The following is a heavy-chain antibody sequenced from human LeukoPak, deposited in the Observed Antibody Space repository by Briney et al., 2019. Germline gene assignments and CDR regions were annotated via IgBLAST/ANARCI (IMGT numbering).Heavy chain of an antibody. CDR3: ARDNLAPYWYFDL. D-gene: IGHD1-14*01. CDR1: GFTFSSYG. V-gene: IGHV3-48*02. Sequence: PGGSLRLSCAASGFTFSSYGMHWVRQAPGKRLEWVSYISSSSDTIYYADSVKGRFTISRDNAKNSLFLQMNSLRDEDTALYYCARDNLAPYWYFDLWGRGTLVTVSS. J-gene: IGHJ2*01. CDR2: ISSSSDTI.